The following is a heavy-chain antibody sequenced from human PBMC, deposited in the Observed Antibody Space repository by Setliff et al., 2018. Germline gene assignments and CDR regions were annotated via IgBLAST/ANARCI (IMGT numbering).Heavy chain of an antibody. J-gene: IGHJ4*01. Sequence: ASETLSLTCTVSGGSISSGVYYWGWIRQPPGKGLEWIGRIYHGGKTYYNTSLESRLTISVDTSKNQFSLKLRSVTAADTAVYYCARTGTYRYFDSWG. V-gene: IGHV4-39*01. D-gene: IGHD1-1*01. CDR2: IYHGGKT. CDR3: ARTGTYRYFDS. CDR1: GGSISSGVYY.